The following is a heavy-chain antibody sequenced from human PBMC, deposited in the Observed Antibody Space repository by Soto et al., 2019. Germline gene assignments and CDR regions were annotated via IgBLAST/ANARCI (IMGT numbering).Heavy chain of an antibody. V-gene: IGHV4-4*02. J-gene: IGHJ6*02. Sequence: PSETLSLTCAVSGDSISKNYWWSWVRQPPGKGLEWIGEIYPSGSTGYNPSLKSRVTMSVDKSSNQFSLSLSSVTAADTAVYYCARVTSEDRTTISGVVIGTMDVWGQGTTVTVSS. CDR2: IYPSGST. CDR3: ARVTSEDRTTISGVVIGTMDV. CDR1: GDSISKNYW. D-gene: IGHD3-3*01.